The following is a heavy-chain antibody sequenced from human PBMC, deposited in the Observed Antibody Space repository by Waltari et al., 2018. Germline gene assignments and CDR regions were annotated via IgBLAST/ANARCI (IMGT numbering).Heavy chain of an antibody. CDR1: GGSFSGYY. V-gene: IGHV4-34*01. CDR2: INHSGST. CDR3: ARGRYGSSWYRAHNWFDP. J-gene: IGHJ5*02. D-gene: IGHD6-13*01. Sequence: QVQLQQWGAGLLKPSETLSLTCAVYGGSFSGYYWSWIRQPPGKGLEWIGEINHSGSTNYNPSLKSRVTISVDTSKNQFSLKLSSVTAADTAVYYCARGRYGSSWYRAHNWFDPWGQGTLVTVSS.